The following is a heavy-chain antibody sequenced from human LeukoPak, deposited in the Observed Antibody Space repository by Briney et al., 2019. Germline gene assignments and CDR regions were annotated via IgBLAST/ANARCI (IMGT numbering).Heavy chain of an antibody. Sequence: GGSLRLSCAASGFTLSTYAMSWVRQTPGKGLEWVSVIYSGGSTYYADSVKGRFTISRDNSKNTLYLQMNSLRAEDTAVYYCARDETYYYEYWGQGTLVTVSS. CDR2: IYSGGST. V-gene: IGHV3-53*01. CDR3: ARDETYYYEY. CDR1: GFTLSTYA. J-gene: IGHJ4*02.